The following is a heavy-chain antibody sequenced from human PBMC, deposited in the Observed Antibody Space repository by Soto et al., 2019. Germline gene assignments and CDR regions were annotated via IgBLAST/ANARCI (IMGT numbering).Heavy chain of an antibody. CDR2: ISGSGVST. J-gene: IGHJ4*02. D-gene: IGHD3-16*01. CDR3: AAVMGSNYDYVWGSLTFDD. V-gene: IGHV3-23*01. CDR1: GFIFSTTA. Sequence: PVGSLRLSCAASGFIFSTTAMTWVRQAPGKGLEWVSTISGSGVSTYYTDSVKGRFTISRDNSKNTLYLQMNSRRAEDTAVYFCAAVMGSNYDYVWGSLTFDDWGQGTLVTVSS.